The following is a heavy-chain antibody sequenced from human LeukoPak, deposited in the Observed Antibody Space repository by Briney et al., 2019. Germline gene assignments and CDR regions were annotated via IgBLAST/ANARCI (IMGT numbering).Heavy chain of an antibody. D-gene: IGHD2-15*01. V-gene: IGHV3-15*01. CDR2: VKSKTDDGTT. CDR1: GFTFTNAW. J-gene: IGHJ4*02. CDR3: TTAVSHCSGGSCYFDY. Sequence: GGSLRLSCAASGFTFTNAWMSWVRQAPGKGLEWVGRVKSKTDDGTTDYAAPVKGRFTISRDDSKNTLYLQMNSLKIEDTAVYYCTTAVSHCSGGSCYFDYWGQGTLVTVSS.